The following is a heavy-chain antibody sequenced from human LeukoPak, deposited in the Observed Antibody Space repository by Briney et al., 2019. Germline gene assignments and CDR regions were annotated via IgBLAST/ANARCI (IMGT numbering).Heavy chain of an antibody. CDR1: GFTFSSYG. J-gene: IGHJ6*03. V-gene: IGHV3-30*02. CDR3: ATSSSSHYYYYYYMDV. D-gene: IGHD6-19*01. CDR2: IRYDGSNK. Sequence: GGSLRLSCAASGFTFSSYGMHWVRQAPGKGLEWVAFIRYDGSNKYYADSVKGRFTISRDNSKNTLYLQMNSLRAEDTAVYYCATSSSSHYYYYYYMDVWGKGTTVTVSS.